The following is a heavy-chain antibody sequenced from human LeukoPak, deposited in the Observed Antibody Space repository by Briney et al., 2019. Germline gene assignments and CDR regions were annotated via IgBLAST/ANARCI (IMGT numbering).Heavy chain of an antibody. V-gene: IGHV3-15*07. Sequence: GGSLRLSCAASGFTFSNAWMNWVRQAPGKGLEWVGRVKSRIDGGAGTTDYAAPVKGRFTISRDNAKNSLYLQMNSLRAEDTAVYYCARDLPSSYTPYFDYWGQGTLVTVSS. CDR2: VKSRIDGGAGTT. J-gene: IGHJ4*02. CDR1: GFTFSNAW. D-gene: IGHD2-2*02. CDR3: ARDLPSSYTPYFDY.